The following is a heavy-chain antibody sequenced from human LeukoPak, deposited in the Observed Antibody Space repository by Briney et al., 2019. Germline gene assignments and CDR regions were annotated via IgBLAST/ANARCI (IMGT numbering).Heavy chain of an antibody. J-gene: IGHJ3*02. D-gene: IGHD4-23*01. CDR3: ARVQLTTVVTGRSAFDI. V-gene: IGHV4-39*07. CDR2: IYYSGST. Sequence: SETLSLTCTVSGGSISSSSYYWGWIRQPPGKGLEWIGSIYYSGSTYYNPSLKSRITISVDTSKNQFSLKLSSVTAADTAVYYCARVQLTTVVTGRSAFDIWGKGTMVTVSS. CDR1: GGSISSSSYY.